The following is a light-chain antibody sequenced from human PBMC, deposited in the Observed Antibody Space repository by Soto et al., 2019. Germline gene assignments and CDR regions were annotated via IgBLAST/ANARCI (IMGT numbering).Light chain of an antibody. CDR1: SSDVGGYNY. CDR2: EVS. Sequence: LTQPASVSGSPGQSITISCTGTSSDVGGYNYVSWYQQHPGKAPKLMIYEVSNRPSGVSNRFPGSKSGNTASLTISGLQAEDEADYYCSSYTSSSTLYVFGTGTKVTVL. J-gene: IGLJ1*01. CDR3: SSYTSSSTLYV. V-gene: IGLV2-14*01.